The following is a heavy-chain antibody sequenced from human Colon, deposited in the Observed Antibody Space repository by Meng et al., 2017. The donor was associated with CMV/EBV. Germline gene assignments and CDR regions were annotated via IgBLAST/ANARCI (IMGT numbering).Heavy chain of an antibody. Sequence: SRSYYWGWIRQPPGKGLEWIGSISYSGITYYNPSLKSRVTIPVDTSKSQFSLKLSSVTAADTAVYFCARHTYYYDRSGYSPFSPFEYWGQGTLVTVSS. CDR3: ARHTYYYDRSGYSPFSPFEY. J-gene: IGHJ4*02. D-gene: IGHD3-22*01. CDR2: ISYSGIT. CDR1: SRSYY. V-gene: IGHV4-39*01.